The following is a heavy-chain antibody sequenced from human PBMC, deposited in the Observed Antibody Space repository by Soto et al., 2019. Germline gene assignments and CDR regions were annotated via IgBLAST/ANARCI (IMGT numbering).Heavy chain of an antibody. CDR3: VRGPDYGDPPLYNWFGP. CDR1: GGSISSYY. V-gene: IGHV4-59*01. CDR2: IYYSGST. Sequence: SETLSLTCTVSGGSISSYYWSWIRQPPGKGLEWIGYIYYSGSTNYNPSLKSRVTISVDTSKNQFSLKLSSVTAADTAVYYCVRGPDYGDPPLYNWFGPWGQGTLVTVCS. J-gene: IGHJ5*02. D-gene: IGHD4-17*01.